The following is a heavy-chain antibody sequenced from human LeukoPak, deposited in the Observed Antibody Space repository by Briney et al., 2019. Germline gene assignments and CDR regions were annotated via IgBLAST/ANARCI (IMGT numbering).Heavy chain of an antibody. CDR2: IIPIFGTA. J-gene: IGHJ2*01. Sequence: SVKVSCKASGGTFSSYAISWVRQAPGQGLEWMGGIIPIFGTANYAQKFQGRVTITADESTSTAYMELSSLRSDDTAVYYCARAVTTGYFDLWGRGTLVTVSS. CDR1: GGTFSSYA. V-gene: IGHV1-69*01. D-gene: IGHD4-17*01. CDR3: ARAVTTGYFDL.